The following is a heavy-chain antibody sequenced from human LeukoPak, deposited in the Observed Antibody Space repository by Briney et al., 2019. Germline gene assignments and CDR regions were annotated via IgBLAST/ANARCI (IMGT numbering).Heavy chain of an antibody. J-gene: IGHJ3*02. D-gene: IGHD4-17*01. CDR1: TFNVRTYW. V-gene: IGHV3-7*01. CDR3: VRDQGTTMTSYGFDM. Sequence: PGGSLRLSCAAPTFNVRTYWMTWVRQAPGKGLAWVAHIKQDGTEKYYVDSVKGQFTISRDNAKKSLYLQMDSLRVEDTAVYYCVRDQGTTMTSYGFDMWGRGTMVTVSS. CDR2: IKQDGTEK.